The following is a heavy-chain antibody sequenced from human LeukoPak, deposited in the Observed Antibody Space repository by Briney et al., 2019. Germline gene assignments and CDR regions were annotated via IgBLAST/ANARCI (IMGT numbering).Heavy chain of an antibody. CDR2: IYNSGST. D-gene: IGHD3-16*01. V-gene: IGHV4-4*08. CDR1: GGSISRYY. Sequence: PSETLSLTCTVSGGSISRYYWSWIRQPPGKGLEWIGYIYNSGSTDYNPSLKSRVTISVDMSKNQFSLRLSSVTAADTAVYYCAKDGAYYDQHYFDYWGQGTLVTVSS. J-gene: IGHJ4*02. CDR3: AKDGAYYDQHYFDY.